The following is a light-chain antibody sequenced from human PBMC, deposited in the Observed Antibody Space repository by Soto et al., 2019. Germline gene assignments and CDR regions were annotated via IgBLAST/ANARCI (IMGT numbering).Light chain of an antibody. J-gene: IGLJ3*02. CDR1: SSNIGRNT. Sequence: QSVLPQPPSASGTPGQRVTISCSGSSSNIGRNTVKWYRQLPGTAPKLLIGSSDQRPSGIPDRFSGSQSGTSASLAISGLQSDDEANYICASWDDSLNAWAFGGGTKVTAL. V-gene: IGLV1-44*01. CDR2: SSD. CDR3: ASWDDSLNAWA.